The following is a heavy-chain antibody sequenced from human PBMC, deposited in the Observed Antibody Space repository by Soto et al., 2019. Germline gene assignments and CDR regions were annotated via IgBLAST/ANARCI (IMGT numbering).Heavy chain of an antibody. CDR3: XXXXXXXWAYXFDY. CDR2: IIPIFGTA. CDR1: GGTFSSYA. Sequence: QVQLVQSGAEVKKPGSSVKVSCKASGGTFSSYAISWVRQAPGQGLEWMGGIIPIFGTANYAQKFQGRVXXXXXXXXXXXXXXXXXXXXXXXXXXXXXXXXXXXWAYXFDYWGQGTLVTVSS. V-gene: IGHV1-69*05. J-gene: IGHJ4*02.